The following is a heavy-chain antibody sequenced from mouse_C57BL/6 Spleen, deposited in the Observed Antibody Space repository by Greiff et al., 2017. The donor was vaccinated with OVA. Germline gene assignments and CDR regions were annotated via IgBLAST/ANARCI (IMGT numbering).Heavy chain of an antibody. CDR2: INPNNGGT. CDR1: GYTFTDYN. Sequence: VQLKESGPELVKPGASVKMSCKASGYTFTDYNMHWVKQSHGKSLEWIGYINPNNGGTSYNQKFKGKATLTVNKSSSTAYMELRSLTSEDSAVYYCAREDYYGSSSYWGQGTTLTVSS. D-gene: IGHD1-1*01. J-gene: IGHJ2*01. CDR3: AREDYYGSSSY. V-gene: IGHV1-22*01.